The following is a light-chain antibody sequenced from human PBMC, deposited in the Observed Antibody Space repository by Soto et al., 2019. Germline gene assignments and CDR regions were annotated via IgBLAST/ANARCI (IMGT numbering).Light chain of an antibody. CDR1: QSISSY. CDR2: AAS. CDR3: QQSYSTPLT. V-gene: IGKV1-39*01. J-gene: IGKJ4*01. Sequence: DIQMTQSPSSLSASVGDRVTITCRASQSISSYLNWYQQKPGKAPKLLIYAASSLQSGVPSRFSGSGSVTYFTLTISSLQPEDFATYYCQQSYSTPLTFGGGTKVDIK.